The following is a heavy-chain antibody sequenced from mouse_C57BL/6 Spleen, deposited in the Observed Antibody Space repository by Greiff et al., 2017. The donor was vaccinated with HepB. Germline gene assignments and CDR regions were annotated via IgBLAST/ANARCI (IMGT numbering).Heavy chain of an antibody. J-gene: IGHJ2*01. CDR3: ASNYDAYYFDY. Sequence: VQLKESGGGLVKPGGSLKLSCAASGFTFSSYAMSWVRQTPEKRLEWVATISDGGSYTYYPDNVKGRFTISRDNAKNNLYLQMSHLKSEDTAMYYCASNYDAYYFDYWGQGTTLTVSS. CDR1: GFTFSSYA. V-gene: IGHV5-4*01. D-gene: IGHD2-4*01. CDR2: ISDGGSYT.